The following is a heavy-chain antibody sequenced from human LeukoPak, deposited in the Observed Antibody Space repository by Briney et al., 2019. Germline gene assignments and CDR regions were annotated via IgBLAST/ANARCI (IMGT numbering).Heavy chain of an antibody. D-gene: IGHD3-10*01. Sequence: SETLSLTCTVSGGSISSYYWSWIRQPAGKGLEWIGRFYTSGSTNYNPSLKSRVTMSVDTSKNQFSLKLSSVTAADTPVHYCARDPHYHYDSESHSFDYWGQGTLVTVSS. CDR1: GGSISSYY. CDR3: ARDPHYHYDSESHSFDY. J-gene: IGHJ4*02. V-gene: IGHV4-4*07. CDR2: FYTSGST.